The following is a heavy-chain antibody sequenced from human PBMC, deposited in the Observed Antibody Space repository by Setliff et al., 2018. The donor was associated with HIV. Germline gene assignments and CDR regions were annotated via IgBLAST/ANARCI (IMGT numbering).Heavy chain of an antibody. J-gene: IGHJ4*02. D-gene: IGHD6-13*01. V-gene: IGHV4-34*01. CDR3: ARSRGPWDSSHEPGSSWFDY. CDR2: INHSGST. Sequence: PSETLSLTCTVSEGSLSTYYWSWIRQPPGKGLEWIGEINHSGSTNYNPSLKSRVTISVDTSKNQFSLKLSSVTAADTAVYYCARSRGPWDSSHEPGSSWFDYWGQGTLVTSPQ. CDR1: EGSLSTYY.